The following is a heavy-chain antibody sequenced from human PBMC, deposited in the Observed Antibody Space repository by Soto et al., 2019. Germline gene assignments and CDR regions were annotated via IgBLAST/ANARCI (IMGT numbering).Heavy chain of an antibody. V-gene: IGHV3-7*03. CDR1: GFTFSSYW. CDR2: IKQDGSEK. J-gene: IGHJ5*02. Sequence: GGSLRLSCAASGFTFSSYWMSWVRQAPGKGLEWVANIKQDGSEKYYVDSVKGRFTISRDNAKNSLYLQMNSLRAEDTAVYYCARDRLTYYYDSSGSAPGGFDPWGQGTLVTVS. D-gene: IGHD3-22*01. CDR3: ARDRLTYYYDSSGSAPGGFDP.